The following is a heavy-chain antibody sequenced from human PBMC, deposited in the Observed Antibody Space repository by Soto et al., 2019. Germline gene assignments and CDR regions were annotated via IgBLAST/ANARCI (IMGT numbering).Heavy chain of an antibody. J-gene: IGHJ6*02. CDR3: ARHGVDYGDYASYYCYGMDV. V-gene: IGHV4-39*01. Sequence: QLQLQESGPGLVKPSETLSLTCTVSGGSISSSTYYWGWIRQPPGKGLAWIGMIYYSGSAYYNPSINSRDTIAIDAPKDQFSLRLSSVTAADTAVYYCARHGVDYGDYASYYCYGMDVWGRGTTVTVSS. CDR2: IYYSGSA. D-gene: IGHD4-17*01. CDR1: GGSISSSTYY.